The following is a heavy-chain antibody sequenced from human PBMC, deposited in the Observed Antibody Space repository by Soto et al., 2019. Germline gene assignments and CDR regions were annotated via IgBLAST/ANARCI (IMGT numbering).Heavy chain of an antibody. CDR3: ARSPKQHNTYYYGSGSYGKDGMDV. CDR2: IYYSGST. Sequence: SETLSLTCTVSGGSISSGGYYWSWIRQKPGKGQEWIGYIYYSGSTYYNPSLKSRVTISVDTSKNQFCLKLSSVTAADTAVYYCARSPKQHNTYYYGSGSYGKDGMDVWGQGTTVTVSS. J-gene: IGHJ6*02. D-gene: IGHD3-10*01. CDR1: GGSISSGGYY. V-gene: IGHV4-31*03.